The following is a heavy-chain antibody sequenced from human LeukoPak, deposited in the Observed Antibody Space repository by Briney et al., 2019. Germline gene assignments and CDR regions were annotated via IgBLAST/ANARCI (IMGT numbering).Heavy chain of an antibody. CDR2: ISIRGSL. V-gene: IGHV4-61*02. D-gene: IGHD1-26*01. J-gene: IGHJ4*02. Sequence: TLSLTCTLSRASLSSGSNYWGWIRQPAGTGLEWVGRISIRGSLPNISSPKSRVTRSLDTSKNHFSLRLSSVTAADTAVYYCARTGVVGATRYFDYWGQGTLVTVSS. CDR3: ARTGVVGATRYFDY. CDR1: RASLSSGSNY.